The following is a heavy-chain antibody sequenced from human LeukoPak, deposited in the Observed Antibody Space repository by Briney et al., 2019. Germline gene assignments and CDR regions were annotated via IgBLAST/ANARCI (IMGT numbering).Heavy chain of an antibody. CDR3: AKGSWGYDILTGYYGLGD. V-gene: IGHV3-23*01. CDR1: GFTFSSYP. CDR2: ISGGGAST. J-gene: IGHJ4*02. D-gene: IGHD3-9*01. Sequence: GGSLRLSCAASGFTFSSYPMSWVRQAPGKGLQWVSAISGGGASTYYADSVKGRFTISRDNSKNTLYLQMNSLRAEDTAVYYCAKGSWGYDILTGYYGLGDWGQGTLVTVSS.